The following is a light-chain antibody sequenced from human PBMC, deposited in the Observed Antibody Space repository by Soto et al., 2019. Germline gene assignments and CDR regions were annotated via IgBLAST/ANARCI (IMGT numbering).Light chain of an antibody. CDR1: SSDVGDFNY. J-gene: IGLJ3*02. Sequence: QSALTQPASVSGSPGQSITISCTGASSDVGDFNYVTWYQQHPGKAPKLMIHDVTNRPSGVSYRFSGSKSGNTASLTISGLQAEDEADYYCISYTTNNTWVFGGGTKVTVL. CDR2: DVT. CDR3: ISYTTNNTWV. V-gene: IGLV2-14*03.